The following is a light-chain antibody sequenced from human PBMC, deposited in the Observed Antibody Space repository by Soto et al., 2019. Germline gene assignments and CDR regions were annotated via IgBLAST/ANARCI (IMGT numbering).Light chain of an antibody. CDR3: QESFSPLYT. CDR2: AAS. CDR1: QTIHNF. Sequence: DIQLTQSPSSLSASAGDRVTITCRASQTIHNFLNWYQQTPGKAPKLLIYAASNLRGGVPSRFSGGGSGTNFTLTINSLQPEDFVTYYCQESFSPLYTFGQGTMLDI. J-gene: IGKJ2*01. V-gene: IGKV1-39*01.